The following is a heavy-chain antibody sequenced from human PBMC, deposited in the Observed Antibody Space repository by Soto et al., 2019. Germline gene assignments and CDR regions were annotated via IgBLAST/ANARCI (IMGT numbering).Heavy chain of an antibody. V-gene: IGHV3-53*01. Sequence: DVQVVESGGGLIQPGGSLRLSCAGSGFIVNGKKYITWVRQAPGKGLDWVSGFYLADGTYYADSVKSGFTVSIDSSKNTVYLQMNNLSPEDTAVYYCATWLLREHAFDIWGLGTMVTVSS. CDR2: FYLADGT. CDR3: ATWLLREHAFDI. D-gene: IGHD2-15*01. J-gene: IGHJ3*02. CDR1: GFIVNGKKY.